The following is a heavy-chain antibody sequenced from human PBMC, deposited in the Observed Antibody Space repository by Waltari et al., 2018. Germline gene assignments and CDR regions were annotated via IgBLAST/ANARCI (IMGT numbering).Heavy chain of an antibody. CDR1: GFPFSTYA. CDR3: AKGYSWNPPLVFYFGH. Sequence: EVQLLESGGGLVQPGGSLRLSCAASGFPFSTYAMFWVRQAPGKGLEWVSAISSNGVNTYYADSVKGRFTISRDNSQNTLYLQMISLRAEDTALYYCAKGYSWNPPLVFYFGHWGQGALVTVSS. CDR2: ISSNGVNT. D-gene: IGHD1-20*01. V-gene: IGHV3-23*01. J-gene: IGHJ4*02.